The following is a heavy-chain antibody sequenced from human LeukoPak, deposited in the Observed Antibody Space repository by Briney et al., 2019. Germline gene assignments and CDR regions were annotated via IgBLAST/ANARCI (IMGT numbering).Heavy chain of an antibody. J-gene: IGHJ6*02. CDR2: ISSSSSYI. Sequence: PGGSLRLSCAASGFTFSSYSMNWVRQAPGKGLEWVSSISSSSSYIYYADSVKGRFTISRDNAKNSLYPQMNSLRAEDTAVYYCARDSRYYDILTGYYPTYGMDVWGQGTTVTVSS. CDR3: ARDSRYYDILTGYYPTYGMDV. V-gene: IGHV3-21*01. CDR1: GFTFSSYS. D-gene: IGHD3-9*01.